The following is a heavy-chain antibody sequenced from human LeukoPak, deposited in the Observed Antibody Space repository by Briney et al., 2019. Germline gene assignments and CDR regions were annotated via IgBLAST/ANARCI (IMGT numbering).Heavy chain of an antibody. Sequence: SETLSLTCTVSGGSISSYYWSWIRQPAGKGLEWIGRIYTSGSTNYNPSLKSRVTMSVDTSKNQFSLKLSSVTAADTAVYYRARGYDSSGWYYFDYWGQGTLVTVSS. CDR2: IYTSGST. CDR1: GGSISSYY. V-gene: IGHV4-4*07. D-gene: IGHD6-19*01. CDR3: ARGYDSSGWYYFDY. J-gene: IGHJ4*02.